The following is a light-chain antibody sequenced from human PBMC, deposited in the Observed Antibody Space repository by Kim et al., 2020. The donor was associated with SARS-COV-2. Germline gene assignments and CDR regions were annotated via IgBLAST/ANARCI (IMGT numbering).Light chain of an antibody. V-gene: IGLV6-57*01. J-gene: IGLJ3*02. Sequence: NFMLTQAHSVSGSPGQTVIIPCTRSSGSISSDVVQWFQQRPGTSPTPVIYKDNVRPSGVPDRFSGFVYSSSNSASLTISRLKTEDEADYYCQSYRVNAWVFGGGTQLTVL. CDR1: SGSISSDV. CDR3: QSYRVNAWV. CDR2: KDN.